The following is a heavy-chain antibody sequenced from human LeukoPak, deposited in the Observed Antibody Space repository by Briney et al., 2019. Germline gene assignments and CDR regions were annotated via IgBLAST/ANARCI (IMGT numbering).Heavy chain of an antibody. J-gene: IGHJ6*02. CDR2: ISWNGGFI. V-gene: IGHV3-9*01. CDR3: ARDRSSSWPYGMDE. D-gene: IGHD6-19*01. CDR1: GFKFEDHG. Sequence: HPGGSLRLSCLVFGFKFEDHGIHWVRQAPGKGLEWVSGISWNGGFIGYADSVKGRFTVSRDNAKNSVYLQMTRLRVEDTAFYYCARDRSSSWPYGMDEWGPGTTVTVSS.